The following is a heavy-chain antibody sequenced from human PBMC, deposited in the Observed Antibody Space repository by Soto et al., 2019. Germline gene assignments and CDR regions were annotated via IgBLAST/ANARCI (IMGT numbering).Heavy chain of an antibody. Sequence: QVQRVQSGAEVKKPGASVKVSCKASGYTFTSYGISWVQQAPGQGLEWMGWLSDYNGNTNDAQKLQGRVTMPTDTSTSTAYTELRRLRSDDTAVFYCARELHGDPSYWGRGTLVTASS. J-gene: IGHJ4*01. CDR1: GYTFTSYG. CDR3: ARELHGDPSY. D-gene: IGHD4-17*01. V-gene: IGHV1-18*01. CDR2: LSDYNGNT.